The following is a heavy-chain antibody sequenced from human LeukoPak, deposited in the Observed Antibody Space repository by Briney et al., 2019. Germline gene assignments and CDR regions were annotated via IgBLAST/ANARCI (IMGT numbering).Heavy chain of an antibody. CDR3: ARVTRVLSGCRACDAFDI. V-gene: IGHV1-18*01. D-gene: IGHD3-3*01. CDR2: ISAYNGNT. CDR1: GYTFTSYG. Sequence: ASVKVSCKASGYTFTSYGISWVRQAPGQGLEWMGWISAYNGNTNYAQKLQGRVTMTTDTSTSTAYMELRSLRSDDTAVYYCARVTRVLSGCRACDAFDIWGQGTMVTVSS. J-gene: IGHJ3*02.